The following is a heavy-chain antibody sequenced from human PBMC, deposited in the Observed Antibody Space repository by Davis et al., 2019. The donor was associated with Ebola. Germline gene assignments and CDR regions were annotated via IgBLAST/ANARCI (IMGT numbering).Heavy chain of an antibody. CDR1: VITFSSYA. D-gene: IGHD2-21*02. V-gene: IGHV3-23*01. CDR3: VRVEESGDCYYCAFDI. J-gene: IGHJ3*02. CDR2: ISGSGGTT. Sequence: GGSLRLSCADSVITFSSYAMTWVRQAPGKGLEWVSAISGSGGTTYYAGSVKGRFTISGDNAKNTLYLRMNSLRAEDTAVHYRVRVEESGDCYYCAFDIWVHGTLVTVSS.